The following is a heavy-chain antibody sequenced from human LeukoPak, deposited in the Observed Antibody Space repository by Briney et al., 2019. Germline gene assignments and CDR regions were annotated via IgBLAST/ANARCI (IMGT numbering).Heavy chain of an antibody. CDR3: TRDGYYYDTSATNWYFDL. J-gene: IGHJ2*01. CDR2: IYTSGST. D-gene: IGHD3-22*01. Sequence: SQTLSLTCTVSGGSISSGTYYWSWVRQPAGKGLEWIGHIYTSGSTNYNPSLKSRVTISVDTSKNQFSLKLSSVTAADTAVYYCTRDGYYYDTSATNWYFDLWGRGTLVTVSS. V-gene: IGHV4-61*09. CDR1: GGSISSGTYY.